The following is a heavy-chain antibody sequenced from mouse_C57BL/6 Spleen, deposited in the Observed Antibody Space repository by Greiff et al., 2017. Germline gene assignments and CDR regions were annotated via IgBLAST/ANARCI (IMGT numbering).Heavy chain of an antibody. D-gene: IGHD1-1*01. J-gene: IGHJ3*01. CDR1: GFTFSSYG. V-gene: IGHV5-6*01. CDR3: ARAYCYGSSYPFAY. CDR2: ISSGGSYT. Sequence: EVMLVESGGDLVKPGGSLKLSCAASGFTFSSYGMSWVRQTPDKRLEWVATISSGGSYTYYPDSVKGRFTISRDNAKNSRYLQMSSLTSEDTAMYDCARAYCYGSSYPFAYWGQGTLVTVSA.